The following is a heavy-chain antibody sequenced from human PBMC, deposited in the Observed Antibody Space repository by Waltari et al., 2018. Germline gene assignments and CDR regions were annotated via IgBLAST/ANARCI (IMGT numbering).Heavy chain of an antibody. CDR2: LYHIGTT. CDR1: VVSLTSSSYY. J-gene: IGHJ3*02. Sequence: QLHLQESGPGLLTPSAPLSLACPVSVVSLTSSSYYWDWIRKSPGKGLEWIGHLYHIGTTFYNPALKSRVTMSLDPSKNQFSLKLSAVTAADTAVYYGARAMRYYDILTGPSDALDIWGQGTMVTVSS. V-gene: IGHV4-39*07. D-gene: IGHD3-9*01. CDR3: ARAMRYYDILTGPSDALDI.